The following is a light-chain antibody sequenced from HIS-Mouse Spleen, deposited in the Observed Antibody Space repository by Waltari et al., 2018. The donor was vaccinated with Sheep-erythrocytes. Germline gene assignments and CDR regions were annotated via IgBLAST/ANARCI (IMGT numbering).Light chain of an antibody. CDR3: CSYAGSYNHV. Sequence: QSALTQPRSVSGSPGQSVTISCTGTSSHVGGYNYVSWYQQPPGKAPKLMIYDVSKRPSGVPDRFSGSKSGNMASLTISGLQAEDEADYYCCSYAGSYNHVFATGTKVTVL. CDR1: SSHVGGYNY. V-gene: IGLV2-11*01. CDR2: DVS. J-gene: IGLJ1*01.